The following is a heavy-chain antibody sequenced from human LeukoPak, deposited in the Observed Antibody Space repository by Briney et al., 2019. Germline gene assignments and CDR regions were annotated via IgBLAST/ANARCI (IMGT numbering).Heavy chain of an antibody. Sequence: TLSLTCTVSGGSISSGGYYWSWIRQHPGKGLEWIGYIYYSGSTYYNPSLKSRVTISVDTSKNQFSLKLSSVTAADTAVYYCAREGVVVAARVSDAFDIWGQGTMVTVSS. V-gene: IGHV4-31*03. CDR2: IYYSGST. CDR1: GGSISSGGYY. J-gene: IGHJ3*02. D-gene: IGHD2-15*01. CDR3: AREGVVVAARVSDAFDI.